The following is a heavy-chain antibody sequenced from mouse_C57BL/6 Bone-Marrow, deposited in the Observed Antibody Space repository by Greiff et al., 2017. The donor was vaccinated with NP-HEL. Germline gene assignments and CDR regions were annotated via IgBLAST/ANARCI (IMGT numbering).Heavy chain of an antibody. CDR2: INPNNGGT. CDR3: ARKDYLDY. Sequence: EVQLQQSGPELVKPGASVKISCKASGYTFTDYYMNWVKQSHGKSLEWIGDINPNNGGTSYNQKFKGKATLTVDKSSSTAYMELRSLTSEDSVVYYCARKDYLDYWGQGTTLTVSS. J-gene: IGHJ2*01. V-gene: IGHV1-26*01. CDR1: GYTFTDYY.